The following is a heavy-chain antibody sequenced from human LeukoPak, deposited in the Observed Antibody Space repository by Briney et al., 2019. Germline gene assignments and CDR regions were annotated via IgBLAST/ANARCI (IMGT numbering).Heavy chain of an antibody. CDR3: ARAGYGDPHFDF. D-gene: IGHD4-17*01. CDR2: IWYDGSNK. CDR1: GFTFSNYG. Sequence: GGSLRLSCAASGFTFSNYGMHWVRQAPGQGLEWVAAIWYDGSNKYYGDSVEGRFTISRDNSKNTLYLQMNSLRAEDTAAYYCARAGYGDPHFDFWGQGTLVTVSS. V-gene: IGHV3-33*01. J-gene: IGHJ4*02.